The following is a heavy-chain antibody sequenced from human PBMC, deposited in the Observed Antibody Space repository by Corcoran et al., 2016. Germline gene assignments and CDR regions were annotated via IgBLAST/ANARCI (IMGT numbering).Heavy chain of an antibody. D-gene: IGHD3-3*01. Sequence: QVQLQESGPGLVKPSETLSLTCTVSGGSISSYYWSWIRQPPGKGLEWIGYIYYSGSTNYNPSLKSRVTISVDTSKNQFSLKLRSVTAADTAVYYWAREVSGHDFWSGSGADAFDIWGQGTMVTVSS. J-gene: IGHJ3*02. CDR3: AREVSGHDFWSGSGADAFDI. CDR2: IYYSGST. CDR1: GGSISSYY. V-gene: IGHV4-59*01.